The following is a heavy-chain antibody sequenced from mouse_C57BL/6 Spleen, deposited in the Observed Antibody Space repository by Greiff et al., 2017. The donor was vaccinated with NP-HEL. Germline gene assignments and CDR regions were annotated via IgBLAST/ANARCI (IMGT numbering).Heavy chain of an antibody. J-gene: IGHJ4*01. V-gene: IGHV14-1*01. CDR1: GFNIKDYY. CDR3: TTSPNYYAMDD. CDR2: IDPEDGDT. Sequence: VQLQQSGAELVRPGASVKLSCTASGFNIKDYYMHWVKQRPEQGLEWIGRIDPEDGDTEYAPKFQGKATMTADPSSNTAYLQLSSLTSEDTAVYYCTTSPNYYAMDDWGQGTSVTVSS.